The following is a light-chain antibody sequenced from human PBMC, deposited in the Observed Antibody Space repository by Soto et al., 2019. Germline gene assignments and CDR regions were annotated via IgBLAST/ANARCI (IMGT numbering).Light chain of an antibody. J-gene: IGLJ1*01. CDR1: SSDVGDYNY. CDR3: SSYTRSNTHV. CDR2: EVG. Sequence: QSALTQPASVSGSPGQSITISCTGTSSDVGDYNYVSWYQQHPDKAPKLMIFEVGNRPSGVSNRFSGSKSGNTASLSISGLQSEDEADYYCSSYTRSNTHVFGTGTKVTVL. V-gene: IGLV2-14*01.